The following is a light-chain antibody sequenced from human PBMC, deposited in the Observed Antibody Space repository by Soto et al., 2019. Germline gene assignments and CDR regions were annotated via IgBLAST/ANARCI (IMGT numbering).Light chain of an antibody. J-gene: IGLJ3*02. CDR3: SSYAASNNFYFV. Sequence: QSALTQPPSASGSPGQSVTISCTGTSSDVGGYNYVSWYQQYPGRAPKLMIYEVTKRPSGVPDRFSGSKSGNTASLTVSGLQPEDEDDYYCSSYAASNNFYFVFGGGTQLTVL. CDR1: SSDVGGYNY. V-gene: IGLV2-8*01. CDR2: EVT.